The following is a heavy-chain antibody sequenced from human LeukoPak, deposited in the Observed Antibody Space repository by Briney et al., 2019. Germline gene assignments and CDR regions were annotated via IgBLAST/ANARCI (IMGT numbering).Heavy chain of an antibody. D-gene: IGHD5-24*01. J-gene: IGHJ4*02. CDR3: ASSRPDGYNYLGY. CDR2: IYYSGNT. V-gene: IGHV4-38-2*01. Sequence: PSETLSLTCAVSGYSISSGYYWGWIRPPPGKGLEWIGYIYYSGNTNYNPSLKSRVTISVDTSKNQFSLKLSSVTAADTAVYYCASSRPDGYNYLGYWGQGTLVTVSS. CDR1: GYSISSGYY.